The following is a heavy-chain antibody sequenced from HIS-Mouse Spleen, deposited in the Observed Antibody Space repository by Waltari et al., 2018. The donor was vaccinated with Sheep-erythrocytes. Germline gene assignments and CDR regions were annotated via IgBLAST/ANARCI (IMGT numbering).Heavy chain of an antibody. CDR3: ARDTGTDAFDI. V-gene: IGHV3-21*01. J-gene: IGHJ3*02. D-gene: IGHD1-1*01. Sequence: EVQLVESGGGLVKPGGSLRLSGAASGFAFGSYSMNWVRQAPGKGLEWVSSISSSSSYIYYADSVKGRFTISRDNAKNSLYLQMNSLRAEDTAVYYCARDTGTDAFDIWGQGTMVTVSS. CDR1: GFAFGSYS. CDR2: ISSSSSYI.